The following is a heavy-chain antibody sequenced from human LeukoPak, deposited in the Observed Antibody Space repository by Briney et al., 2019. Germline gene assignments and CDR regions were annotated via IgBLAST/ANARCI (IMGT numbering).Heavy chain of an antibody. CDR3: ARLSGVGNLQSNRGGSFASIDY. D-gene: IGHD1-14*01. J-gene: IGHJ4*02. CDR1: GGTFSSYA. CDR2: IIPIFGTA. V-gene: IGHV1-69*13. Sequence: SVKVSCKASGGTFSSYAISWVRQAPGQGREWMGGIIPIFGTANYAQKFQGRVTITADESTSTAYMELSSLRSEDTAVYYCARLSGVGNLQSNRGGSFASIDYWGQGTLVTVSS.